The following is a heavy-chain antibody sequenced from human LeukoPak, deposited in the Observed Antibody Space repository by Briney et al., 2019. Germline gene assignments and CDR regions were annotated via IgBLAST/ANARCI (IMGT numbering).Heavy chain of an antibody. V-gene: IGHV3-23*01. CDR1: GFTFSSYA. CDR3: ARGNQPRPYYFDY. CDR2: ISGSGGST. J-gene: IGHJ4*02. D-gene: IGHD2/OR15-2a*01. Sequence: GGSLRLSCAASGFTFSSYAMSWVRQAPGKGLEWVSAISGSGGSTYYADSVKGRFTISRDNAKNSLYLQMNSLRAEDTAVYYCARGNQPRPYYFDYWGQGTLVTVSS.